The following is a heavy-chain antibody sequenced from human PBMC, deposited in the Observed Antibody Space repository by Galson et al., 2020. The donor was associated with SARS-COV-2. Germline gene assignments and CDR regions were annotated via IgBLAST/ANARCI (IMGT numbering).Heavy chain of an antibody. Sequence: GGSLRLSCAASGITFNRYTMHWVRQAPGKGLEWVAIITSAGTNNYYADSMKGRFIISRDNFKHTLYLQMNSVRAEDTAVYYGARDRVVWMDSPSPGYYLDDGGRGTLGVASS. CDR3: ARDRVVWMDSPSPGYYLDD. CDR2: ITSAGTNN. CDR1: GITFNRYT. D-gene: IGHD3-10*01. V-gene: IGHV3-30-3*01. J-gene: IGHJ4*02.